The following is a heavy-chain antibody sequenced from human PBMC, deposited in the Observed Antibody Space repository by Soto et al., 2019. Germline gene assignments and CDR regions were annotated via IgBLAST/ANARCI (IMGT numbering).Heavy chain of an antibody. CDR2: ISSSSSYI. V-gene: IGHV3-21*01. CDR1: GFTFSTYS. Sequence: EVQLVESGGGLVKPGGSLRLSCAASGFTFSTYSMNWVRQAPGKGLEWVSSISSSSSYIYYADSVKGRFTISRDNAKNSLYLQMNSLRAEDTAVYYCARSTYYYDSSAYLGYWGQGTLVTVSS. D-gene: IGHD3-22*01. CDR3: ARSTYYYDSSAYLGY. J-gene: IGHJ4*02.